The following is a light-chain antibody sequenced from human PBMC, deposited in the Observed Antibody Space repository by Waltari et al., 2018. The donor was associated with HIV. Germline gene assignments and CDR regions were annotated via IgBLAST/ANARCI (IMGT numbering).Light chain of an antibody. Sequence: DIVMTQSPAILSVSPGDRVTLSCRASQGVGSNLAWYQQKVVHEPRLHIYGAATRAAEIPVRFSGSGSGTYFTLTIDSLQSEDFATYYCQQYNIRPRGNTFGQGTKLQIK. V-gene: IGKV3-15*01. CDR3: QQYNIRPRGNT. J-gene: IGKJ2*01. CDR2: GAA. CDR1: QGVGSN.